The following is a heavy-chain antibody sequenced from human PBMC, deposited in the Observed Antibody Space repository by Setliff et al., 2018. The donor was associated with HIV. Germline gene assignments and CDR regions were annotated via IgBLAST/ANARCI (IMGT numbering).Heavy chain of an antibody. Sequence: GGSLRLSCAASGFTFSSYSMNWVRQAPGKGLEWVSSIIISNSYIYYADSVKGRFTISRDNAKNSLYLQMNSLRAEDTAEYYCAKELAASGLGYFDSWGRGILVTVSS. D-gene: IGHD3-22*01. CDR1: GFTFSSYS. J-gene: IGHJ4*02. V-gene: IGHV3-21*04. CDR3: AKELAASGLGYFDS. CDR2: IIISNSYI.